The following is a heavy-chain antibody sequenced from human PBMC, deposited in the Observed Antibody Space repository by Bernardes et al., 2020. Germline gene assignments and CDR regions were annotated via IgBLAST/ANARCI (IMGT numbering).Heavy chain of an antibody. D-gene: IGHD2-2*01. CDR1: GGSISSSGYY. V-gene: IGHV4-39*01. CDR2: VYYSGST. CDR3: ARQGYCSSTLCSWFDP. Sequence: SETLSLTCTVSGGSISSSGYYWGWIRQPPGQGLEWLGSVYYSGSTYYNPSLKSRVTMSVDTSNNQFSLKLNSVTAADTAVYYCARQGYCSSTLCSWFDPWGQGTLVTVSS. J-gene: IGHJ5*02.